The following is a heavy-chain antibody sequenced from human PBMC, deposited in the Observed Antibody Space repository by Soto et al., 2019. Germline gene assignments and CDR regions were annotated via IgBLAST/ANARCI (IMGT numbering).Heavy chain of an antibody. CDR3: AKDPRIAARRDFDY. J-gene: IGHJ4*02. CDR2: SSGSGGST. CDR1: GFTFSSYA. Sequence: GGSLRLSCAASGFTFSSYAMSWVRQAPGKGLEWVSVSSGSGGSTYDADSVKGRFTISRDNSKNTLYLQMNSLRAEDTAVYYCAKDPRIAARRDFDYWGQGTLVTVSS. V-gene: IGHV3-23*01. D-gene: IGHD6-6*01.